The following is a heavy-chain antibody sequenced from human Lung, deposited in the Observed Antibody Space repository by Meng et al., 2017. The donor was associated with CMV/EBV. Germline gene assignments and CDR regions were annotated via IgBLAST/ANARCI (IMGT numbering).Heavy chain of an antibody. Sequence: GGSLRLXCTVSPFTFHNYAMHWVRQAPGKGLEWVSGFSLDTDRIDYADSVKGRFTVSRDSAKGSLYLQMNSLRVEDTALYYCTKDLRPGGADVWGQGTTVTVSS. J-gene: IGHJ6*02. CDR3: TKDLRPGGADV. CDR1: PFTFHNYA. V-gene: IGHV3-9*01. D-gene: IGHD3-10*01. CDR2: FSLDTDRI.